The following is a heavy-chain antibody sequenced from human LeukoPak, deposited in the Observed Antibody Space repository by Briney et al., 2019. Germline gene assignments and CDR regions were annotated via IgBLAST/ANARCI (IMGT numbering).Heavy chain of an antibody. CDR2: IKQDGSEK. CDR3: ARVMSASVWRSYGSYYYYYCMDI. CDR1: GFTFSSYS. D-gene: IGHD3-16*01. J-gene: IGHJ6*03. V-gene: IGHV3-7*01. Sequence: GGSLRLSCAASGFTFSSYSMNWVRQAPGEGLEWVANIKQDGSEKYSVHSVKGRFTISRDNAKNSLYMQMNSVRAEDTAVYYCARVMSASVWRSYGSYYYYYCMDIWGKGTTVTVSS.